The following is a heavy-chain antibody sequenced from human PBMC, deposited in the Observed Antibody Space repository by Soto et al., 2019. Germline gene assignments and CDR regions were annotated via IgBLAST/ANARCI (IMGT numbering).Heavy chain of an antibody. D-gene: IGHD6-19*01. CDR1: GGSISSSNW. Sequence: QVQLQESGPGLVKPSGTLSLTCAVSGGSISSSNWWSWVRQPPGQGLEWIGEIYHSGSTNYNPSLKIRVTISIDKSKNQFSLKLSSVTAADTAVYYCARVGRGWAGVDYWGQGPLVTVSS. CDR3: ARVGRGWAGVDY. J-gene: IGHJ4*02. V-gene: IGHV4-4*02. CDR2: IYHSGST.